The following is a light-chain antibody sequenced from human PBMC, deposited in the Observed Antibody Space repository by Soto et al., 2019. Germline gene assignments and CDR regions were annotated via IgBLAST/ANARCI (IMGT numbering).Light chain of an antibody. Sequence: EVVLTQSPGTLSLSPGERATLSCRASQTVSSAYLAWYQQRPGQTPKLLIFGASNRAIGIPDRFSGSGAGTDFTFTISILEPEDCALYYCQHYGGSPGVTFGPGTQVDIK. V-gene: IGKV3-20*01. CDR1: QTVSSAY. CDR3: QHYGGSPGVT. J-gene: IGKJ3*01. CDR2: GAS.